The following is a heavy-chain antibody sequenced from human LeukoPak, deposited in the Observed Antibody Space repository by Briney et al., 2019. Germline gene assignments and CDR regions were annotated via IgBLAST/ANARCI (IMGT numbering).Heavy chain of an antibody. Sequence: GESLKISCKGYGHSFTNYWIGWVRQMPGKGLEWMGIIYPRDSDTRYSPSFQGQVTVSADKSISTAYLQWNTLEASDTAMYYCARRQYSGYDFDFWGQGTLVTVSS. V-gene: IGHV5-51*01. D-gene: IGHD5-12*01. CDR1: GHSFTNYW. CDR3: ARRQYSGYDFDF. J-gene: IGHJ4*02. CDR2: IYPRDSDT.